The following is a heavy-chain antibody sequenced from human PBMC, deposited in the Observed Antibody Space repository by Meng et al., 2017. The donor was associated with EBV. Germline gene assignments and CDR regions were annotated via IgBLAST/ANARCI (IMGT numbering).Heavy chain of an antibody. J-gene: IGHJ5*02. CDR3: SREGKSCPNWFDP. CDR2: IYTGGST. V-gene: IGHV3-66*02. CDR1: GLTVIRNY. Sequence: VASGAGCVPTWSTLGVSSYASGLTVIRNYVLWVPQTPSKYLAWVSVIYTGGSTYYADSVKGRFNISRYNSKNTLYLQMNSLRAEDTAVYYCSREGKSCPNWFDPWGQGTLVTVSS. D-gene: IGHD2-15*01.